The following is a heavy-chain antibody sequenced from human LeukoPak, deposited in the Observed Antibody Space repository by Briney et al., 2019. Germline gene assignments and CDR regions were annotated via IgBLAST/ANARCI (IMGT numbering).Heavy chain of an antibody. CDR3: ARVGAGYTYSWYDPFDI. D-gene: IGHD6-13*01. CDR2: ISSSGSTI. V-gene: IGHV3-48*03. Sequence: PGGSLRLSCAASGFTFSSYEMNWVRQAPGKGLEWVSYISSSGSTIYYADSVKGRFTISRDNAKNSLYLQMNSLRAEDTAVYYCARVGAGYTYSWYDPFDIWGQGTMVTVSS. CDR1: GFTFSSYE. J-gene: IGHJ3*02.